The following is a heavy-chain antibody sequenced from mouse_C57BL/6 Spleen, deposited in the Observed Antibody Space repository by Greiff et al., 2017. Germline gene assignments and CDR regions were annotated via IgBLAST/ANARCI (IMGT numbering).Heavy chain of an antibody. J-gene: IGHJ2*01. CDR2: IDPSDSYT. Sequence: QVQLQQPGAELVRPGTSVKLSCKASGYTFTSYWMHWVKQRPGQGLEWIGVIDPSDSYTNYNQKFKGKATLTVDTSSSTAYMQLSSLTSEDSAVYYCARKNYYCDYWGQGTTLTVSS. CDR1: GYTFTSYW. V-gene: IGHV1-59*01. CDR3: ARKNYYCDY.